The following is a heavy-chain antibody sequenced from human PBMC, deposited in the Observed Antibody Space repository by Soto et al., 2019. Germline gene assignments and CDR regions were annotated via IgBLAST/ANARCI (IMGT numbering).Heavy chain of an antibody. Sequence: SGGYVRLACAVYGFSGGSYEMHWVRQAPGKGLEWVTFTSYDGSINYYADYVKGRFTMSRDNSKNLLYLQMNSLRTEDTAVYYCVRRSTVSYYAVDVWGQWTTVTVSS. CDR3: VRRSTVSYYAVDV. CDR2: TSYDGSIN. CDR1: GFSGGSYE. D-gene: IGHD2-21*02. J-gene: IGHJ6*02. V-gene: IGHV3-30*04.